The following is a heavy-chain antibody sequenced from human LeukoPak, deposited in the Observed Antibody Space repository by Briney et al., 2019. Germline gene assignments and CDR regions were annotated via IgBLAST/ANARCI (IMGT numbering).Heavy chain of an antibody. V-gene: IGHV3-48*03. Sequence: GGSLRLSCAASGFTFSSYEMNWVRQAPGKGLEWVSYISSSGSTIYYADSVKGRFTISRDKAKNSLYLQMNSLRAEDTAVYYCARDSYRVVPFDYWGQGTLVTVSS. D-gene: IGHD3-3*01. CDR3: ARDSYRVVPFDY. CDR2: ISSSGSTI. CDR1: GFTFSSYE. J-gene: IGHJ4*02.